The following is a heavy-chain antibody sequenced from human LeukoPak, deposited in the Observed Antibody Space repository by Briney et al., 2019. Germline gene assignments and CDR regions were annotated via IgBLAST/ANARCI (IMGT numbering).Heavy chain of an antibody. J-gene: IGHJ4*02. V-gene: IGHV3-23*01. CDR2: ISGSGGST. CDR1: GFTFSSYA. CDR3: AKADLWFGTPDFDY. D-gene: IGHD3-10*01. Sequence: GGSLRLSCAASGFTFSSYAMSWVRQAPGKGLEWVSAISGSGGSTYYADSVKGRFTISRGNSKSTLYLQMNSLRAEDTAVYYCAKADLWFGTPDFDYWGQGTLVTVSS.